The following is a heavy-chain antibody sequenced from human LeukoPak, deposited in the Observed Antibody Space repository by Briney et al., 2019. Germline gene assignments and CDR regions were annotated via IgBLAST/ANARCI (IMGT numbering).Heavy chain of an antibody. V-gene: IGHV3-53*04. D-gene: IGHD1-26*01. CDR2: LYSDVST. Sequence: PGGSLRLSCAASGFTVSSNYMSWVRQARGKGLEWVSVLYSDVSTYYADSVKGRFTISRLNSKNTLYLQMNSLRAEDTAVYYCARMNSGTYFDYWGQGTLVSVSS. CDR1: GFTVSSNY. CDR3: ARMNSGTYFDY. J-gene: IGHJ4*02.